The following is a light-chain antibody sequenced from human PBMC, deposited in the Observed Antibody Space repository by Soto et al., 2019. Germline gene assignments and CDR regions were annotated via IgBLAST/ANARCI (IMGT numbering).Light chain of an antibody. V-gene: IGKV1-5*03. CDR2: KAS. CDR3: QQYNSYPWT. J-gene: IGKJ1*01. CDR1: QSVSNW. Sequence: DIQMTQSPSTLSASVGDRVTITCRASQSVSNWLAWYQQKPGKAPKLLLYKASSLESGVPPRFSGSGSGTDFTHTITILETDGFATYYCQQYNSYPWTCGQGTKVEVK.